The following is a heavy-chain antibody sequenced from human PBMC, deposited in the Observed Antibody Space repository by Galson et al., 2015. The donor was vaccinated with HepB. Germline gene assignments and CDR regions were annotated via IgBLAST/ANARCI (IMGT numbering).Heavy chain of an antibody. CDR3: ARHPDMRGIPATMDV. CDR1: GGSISSRSYY. CDR2: IYYSGTT. D-gene: IGHD6-13*01. Sequence: SETLSLTCTVSGGSISSRSYYWGWIRQPPGKGLEYIGSIYYSGTTYYNPSLKSRVTISVDTSKNQFSLQLTSVTAADTAMYYCARHPDMRGIPATMDVWGQGTTVTVSS. V-gene: IGHV4-39*01. J-gene: IGHJ6*02.